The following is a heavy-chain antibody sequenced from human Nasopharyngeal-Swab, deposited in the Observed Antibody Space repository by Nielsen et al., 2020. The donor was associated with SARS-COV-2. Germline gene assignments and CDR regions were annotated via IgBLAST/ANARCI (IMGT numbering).Heavy chain of an antibody. V-gene: IGHV1-8*01. CDR1: GYTFASFD. CDR2: MNLDSGDT. J-gene: IGHJ4*02. D-gene: IGHD1-1*01. Sequence: AAVKASCKTSGYTFASFDINWVRQATGRGLEGVGWMNLDSGDTHYAQEFQGKVTLTRDTSRSTAYMELSSLRSEDTAVYYCARGPRPKRHLDYWGQGTLVTVSS. CDR3: ARGPRPKRHLDY.